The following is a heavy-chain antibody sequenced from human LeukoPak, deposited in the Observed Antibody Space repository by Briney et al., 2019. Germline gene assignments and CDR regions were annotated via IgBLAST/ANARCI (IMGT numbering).Heavy chain of an antibody. CDR1: GFTFSSYA. V-gene: IGHV3-30*04. CDR3: ARPAKQYSSGWPVDY. J-gene: IGHJ4*02. Sequence: GRSLRLSCAASGFTFSSYAMHWVRQAPGKGLEWVAVISYDGSNKYYADSVKGRFTISRDNSKNTLYLQMNSLRAEDTAVYYCARPAKQYSSGWPVDYWGQGTLVTVSS. D-gene: IGHD6-19*01. CDR2: ISYDGSNK.